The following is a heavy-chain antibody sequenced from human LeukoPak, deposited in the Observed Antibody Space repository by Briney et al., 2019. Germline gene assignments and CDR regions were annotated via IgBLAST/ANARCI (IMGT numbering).Heavy chain of an antibody. Sequence: GASVKVSCKASGYTFTSYDINWVRQATGQGLEWMGWMSPNSGNTGYAQKFQGRVTITRNTSISTAYMELSSLRSEDTAVYYCARAPAPAAPFDYWGQGTLVTVSS. V-gene: IGHV1-8*03. CDR1: GYTFTSYD. CDR3: ARAPAPAAPFDY. CDR2: MSPNSGNT. J-gene: IGHJ4*02. D-gene: IGHD2-2*01.